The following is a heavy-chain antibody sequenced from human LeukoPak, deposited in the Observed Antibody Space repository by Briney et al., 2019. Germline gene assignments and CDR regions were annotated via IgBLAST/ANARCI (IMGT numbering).Heavy chain of an antibody. Sequence: GGSLRLSCAASGITFSTYGMHWVRQAPGKGLEWVAFIRYDGSNKYYADSVKGRFTISRDNSKNTLYLQMNSLRAEDTAVYYCAKDRVSMVRGVYYYYYYMDVWGKGTTVTVSS. CDR1: GITFSTYG. CDR2: IRYDGSNK. CDR3: AKDRVSMVRGVYYYYYYMDV. V-gene: IGHV3-30*02. J-gene: IGHJ6*03. D-gene: IGHD3-10*01.